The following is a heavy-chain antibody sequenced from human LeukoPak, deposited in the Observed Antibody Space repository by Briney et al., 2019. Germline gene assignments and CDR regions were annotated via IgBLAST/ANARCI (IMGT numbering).Heavy chain of an antibody. D-gene: IGHD6-19*01. CDR3: AKDQYSSGWYSDY. CDR2: ISYDGCNK. J-gene: IGHJ4*02. CDR1: GFTFSSYG. Sequence: PGRSLRLSCAASGFTFSSYGMHWVRQAPGKGLEWVAVISYDGCNKYYADSVKGRFTISRDNSKNTLYLQMNSLRAEDTAVYYCAKDQYSSGWYSDYWGQGTLVTVSS. V-gene: IGHV3-30*18.